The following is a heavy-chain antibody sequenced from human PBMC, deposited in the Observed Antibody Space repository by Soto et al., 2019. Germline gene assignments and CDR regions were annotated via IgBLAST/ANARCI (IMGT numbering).Heavy chain of an antibody. D-gene: IGHD2-2*01. V-gene: IGHV3-21*01. Sequence: GGSLRLSCAASGFTFSSYSMNWVRQAPGKGLEWVSSISSSSSYIYYADSVKGRFTISRDNAKNSLYLQMNSLRAEDTAVYYCARDHLYCSSTSCYEGNWFDPWGQGTLLTVSS. J-gene: IGHJ5*02. CDR3: ARDHLYCSSTSCYEGNWFDP. CDR1: GFTFSSYS. CDR2: ISSSSSYI.